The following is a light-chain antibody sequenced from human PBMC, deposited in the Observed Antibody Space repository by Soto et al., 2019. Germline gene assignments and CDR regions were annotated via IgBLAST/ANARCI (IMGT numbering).Light chain of an antibody. V-gene: IGLV2-14*01. CDR1: SSDVGGYNY. J-gene: IGLJ1*01. CDR3: CSYTDSRTHI. Sequence: QSVLTQPASVSVFPGQSITISCTGTSSDVGGYNYVSWYQQHPGKAPKLIIFEVSYRPSGISNRFSASKSGDTASLTISGLQADDEADYYCCSYTDSRTHIFGSGTKVTVL. CDR2: EVS.